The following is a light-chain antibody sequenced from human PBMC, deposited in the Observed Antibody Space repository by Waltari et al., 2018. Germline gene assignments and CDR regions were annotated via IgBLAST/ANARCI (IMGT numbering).Light chain of an antibody. CDR2: KDS. CDR3: QSADSSGTYVV. CDR1: ALPKQY. J-gene: IGLJ2*01. V-gene: IGLV3-25*03. Sequence: SYELTQPPSVSVSPGQTARITRSGAALPKQYAYVYQQKPRQAPVLVIDKDSERPSGIPERFSGSSSGTTVTLTISGVQAEDEADYYCQSADSSGTYVVFGGGTKLTVL.